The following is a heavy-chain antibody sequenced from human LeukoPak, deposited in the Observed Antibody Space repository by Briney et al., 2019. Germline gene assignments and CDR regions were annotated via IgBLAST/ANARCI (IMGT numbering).Heavy chain of an antibody. J-gene: IGHJ3*02. Sequence: SETLSLTCTVSGGSISSYYWSWIRQPPGKGLEWIGYIYYSGSTNYNPSLKSRVTISVDTPKNQFSLKLSSVTAADTAVYYCARGVVVPAAIVAFVIWGQGTVVTVSS. D-gene: IGHD2-2*02. CDR2: IYYSGST. CDR1: GGSISSYY. CDR3: ARGVVVPAAIVAFVI. V-gene: IGHV4-59*01.